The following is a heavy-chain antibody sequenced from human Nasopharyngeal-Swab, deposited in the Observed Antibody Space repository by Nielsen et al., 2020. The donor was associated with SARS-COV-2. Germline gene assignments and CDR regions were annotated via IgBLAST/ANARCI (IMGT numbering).Heavy chain of an antibody. CDR2: ISYDGTNK. V-gene: IGHV3-30*18. CDR1: GFTFSNYW. CDR3: VKDRIVATNLFDC. D-gene: IGHD5-12*01. J-gene: IGHJ4*02. Sequence: GESLKISCAASGFTFSNYWMHWVRQAPGKGLEWVAVISYDGTNKFYPASVKGRFTISRDNFRNTLSLQMNSLRPEDTGVYFCVKDRIVATNLFDCWGQGTQVTVSS.